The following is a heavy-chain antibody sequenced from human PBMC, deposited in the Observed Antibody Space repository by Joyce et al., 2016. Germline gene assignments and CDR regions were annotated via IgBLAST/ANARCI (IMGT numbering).Heavy chain of an antibody. J-gene: IGHJ4*02. CDR3: ARDTTAYYDFWSGYYDDDY. Sequence: QVQLVQSGSELKKPGASVKVSCKASGYTFTSYAMNWVRQAPGQWLEWMGWINTNTGNPTYAQGFTGRFVFSLDTSVSTAYLQISSLKAEDTAVYYCARDTTAYYDFWSGYYDDDYWGQGTLVTVSS. CDR2: INTNTGNP. D-gene: IGHD3-3*01. CDR1: GYTFTSYA. V-gene: IGHV7-4-1*02.